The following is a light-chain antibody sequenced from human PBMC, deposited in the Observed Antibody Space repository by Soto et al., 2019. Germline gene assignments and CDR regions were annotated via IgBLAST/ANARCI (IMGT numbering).Light chain of an antibody. CDR1: HDITNY. CDR2: DAS. V-gene: IGKV1-17*03. Sequence: DIQMTQSPSSVSASVGDRVTITCQASHDITNYLNWYQQRPGKVPKRLIYDASSLQTGVPSRFSGSGSGTDFTLTISSLQPEDFATYYCLQHTNFPLTFGQGTRLEIK. J-gene: IGKJ5*01. CDR3: LQHTNFPLT.